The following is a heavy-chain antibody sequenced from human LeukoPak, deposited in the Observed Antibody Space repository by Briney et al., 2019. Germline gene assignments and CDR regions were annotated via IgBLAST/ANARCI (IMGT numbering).Heavy chain of an antibody. V-gene: IGHV4-34*01. Sequence: PSETLSLTCAVYGGSFSGYYWSWIRQPPGKGLEWIGEINHSGSTNYNPSLKSRVTISVDTSKNQFSLRLSSVTAADTAVYYCARGDRNWNYYDYWGQGTLVTVSS. J-gene: IGHJ4*02. CDR2: INHSGST. CDR3: ARGDRNWNYYDY. D-gene: IGHD1-1*01. CDR1: GGSFSGYY.